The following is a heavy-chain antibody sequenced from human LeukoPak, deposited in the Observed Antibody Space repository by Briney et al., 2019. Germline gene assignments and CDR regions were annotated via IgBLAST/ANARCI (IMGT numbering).Heavy chain of an antibody. CDR2: ISYGGSNK. J-gene: IGHJ4*02. CDR1: GFTFSSYA. Sequence: GGSLRLSCAASGFTFSSYAMHWVRQAPGKGLEWVAVISYGGSNKYYADSVKGRFTISRDNSKNTLYLQMNSLRAEDTAVYYCARAEWELMYYFDYWGQGTLVTVSS. V-gene: IGHV3-30*01. CDR3: ARAEWELMYYFDY. D-gene: IGHD1-26*01.